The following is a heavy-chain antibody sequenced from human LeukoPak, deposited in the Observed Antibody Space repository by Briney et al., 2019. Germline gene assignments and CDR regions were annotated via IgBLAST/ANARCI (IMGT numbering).Heavy chain of an antibody. Sequence: ASVKVSCKASGYTFTSYGTSWVRQAPGQGLEWMGWISAYNGNTNYAQKLQGRVTMTTDTSTSTAYMELRSLRSDDTAVYYCARDSSAGTWYNWFDPWGQGTLVTVSS. D-gene: IGHD6-13*01. J-gene: IGHJ5*02. V-gene: IGHV1-18*01. CDR1: GYTFTSYG. CDR3: ARDSSAGTWYNWFDP. CDR2: ISAYNGNT.